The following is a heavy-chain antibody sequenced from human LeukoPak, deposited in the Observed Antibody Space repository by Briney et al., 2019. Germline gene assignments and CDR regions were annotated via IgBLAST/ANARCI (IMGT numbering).Heavy chain of an antibody. CDR2: IIPIFGTA. Sequence: GASVKVSCKASGYTFTGYYMHWVRQAPGQGLEWMGGIIPIFGTANYAQKFQGRVTITADKSTSTAYMELSGLRSEDTAVYYCATVRGYCSGGSCYDEDFDYWGQGTLVTVSS. CDR3: ATVRGYCSGGSCYDEDFDY. CDR1: GYTFTGYY. D-gene: IGHD2-15*01. V-gene: IGHV1-69*06. J-gene: IGHJ4*02.